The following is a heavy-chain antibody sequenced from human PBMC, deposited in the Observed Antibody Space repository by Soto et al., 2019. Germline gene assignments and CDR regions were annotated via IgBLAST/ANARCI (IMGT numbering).Heavy chain of an antibody. J-gene: IGHJ6*02. D-gene: IGHD3-3*01. CDR3: TRHEDFWSGPYYYYYGMDV. Sequence: GGSLRLSCAASGFTFSGSAMHWVRQASGKGLEWVGRIRSKANSYATAYAASVKGRFTISRDDSKNTAYLQMNSLKTEDTAVYYCTRHEDFWSGPYYYYYGMDVWGQGTTVTVSS. CDR1: GFTFSGSA. V-gene: IGHV3-73*01. CDR2: IRSKANSYAT.